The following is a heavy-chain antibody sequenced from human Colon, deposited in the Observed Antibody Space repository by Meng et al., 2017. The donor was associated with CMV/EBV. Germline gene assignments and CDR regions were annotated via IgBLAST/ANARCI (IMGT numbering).Heavy chain of an antibody. CDR2: ISSSGSTI. Sequence: GESLKISCAASGFTFSNYYMSWIRQAPGKGLEWVSYISSSGSTIYYADSVKGRFTISRDNAKNSLYLQMNSLRAEDTAVYYCARVSSGYSDQYFLEYWGQGTLVTVSS. J-gene: IGHJ4*02. CDR1: GFTFSNYY. V-gene: IGHV3-11*04. D-gene: IGHD3-22*01. CDR3: ARVSSGYSDQYFLEY.